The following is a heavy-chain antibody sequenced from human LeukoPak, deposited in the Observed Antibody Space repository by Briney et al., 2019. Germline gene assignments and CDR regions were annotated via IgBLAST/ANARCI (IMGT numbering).Heavy chain of an antibody. J-gene: IGHJ3*02. Sequence: PGGSLRLSCVASGFTFSSYEMNWVRQAPGKGLEWVSYISSSGSTIYYADSVKGRFTISRDNAKNSLYLQMNDLRPEDTAVYYCARGGLWLVREDAFDIWGQGTMVTVSS. CDR1: GFTFSSYE. CDR3: ARGGLWLVREDAFDI. D-gene: IGHD6-19*01. CDR2: ISSSGSTI. V-gene: IGHV3-48*03.